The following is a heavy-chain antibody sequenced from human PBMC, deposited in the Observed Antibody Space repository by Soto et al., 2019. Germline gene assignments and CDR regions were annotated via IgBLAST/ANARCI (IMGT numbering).Heavy chain of an antibody. CDR1: GGSISSSSYY. V-gene: IGHV4-39*01. CDR3: AISPGGYCSSTSCFDRYYYYYYMDV. Sequence: SETLSLTCTVSGGSISSSSYYWGRIRQPPGKGLEWIGSIYYSGSTYYNPSLKSRVTISVDTSKNQFSLKLSSVTAADTAAYYCAISPGGYCSSTSCFDRYYYYYYMDVWGKGTTVTVSS. D-gene: IGHD2-2*03. J-gene: IGHJ6*03. CDR2: IYYSGST.